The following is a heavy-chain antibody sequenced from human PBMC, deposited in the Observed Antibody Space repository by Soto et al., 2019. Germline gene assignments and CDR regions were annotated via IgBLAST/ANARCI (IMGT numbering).Heavy chain of an antibody. Sequence: EVQLVESGGGLVKPGGSLRLSCAASGFPFSTFSMYWVRQAPGKGLEWVSAISTTSSYIYYADSVKGRFTISRDNAKKSLFLQMNSRSAEDTASYDYAIDLGSPEAYWGQGTLVTVSS. J-gene: IGHJ4*02. D-gene: IGHD1-26*01. CDR3: AIDLGSPEAY. CDR2: ISTTSSYI. V-gene: IGHV3-21*01. CDR1: GFPFSTFS.